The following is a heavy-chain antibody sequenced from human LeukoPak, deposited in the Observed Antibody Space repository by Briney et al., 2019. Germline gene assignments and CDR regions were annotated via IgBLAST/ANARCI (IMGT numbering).Heavy chain of an antibody. Sequence: GGCLRLSCAASGFTFSRYWMTWVRQAPGKGLEWVANIKEDGSENSYVESVKGGFTISRDNAKNSLYLQLNSLRAEDTAVYFCARQRYSDYWGQGTLVTVSS. CDR2: IKEDGSEN. D-gene: IGHD1-1*01. CDR1: GFTFSRYW. CDR3: ARQRYSDY. J-gene: IGHJ4*02. V-gene: IGHV3-7*01.